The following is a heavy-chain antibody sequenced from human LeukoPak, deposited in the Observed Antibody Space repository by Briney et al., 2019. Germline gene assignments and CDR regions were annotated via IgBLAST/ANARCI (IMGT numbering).Heavy chain of an antibody. CDR1: GGSVSSGSYY. Sequence: SETLSLTCTVAGGSVSSGSYYWSWIRQPPGKGLECIGYIYYSGSTNYNPSLKSRVTISVDTSKNQFSLKLSSVTAADTAVYYCARFFWSGYYKGNWFDPWGQGTLVTVSS. J-gene: IGHJ5*02. CDR3: ARFFWSGYYKGNWFDP. CDR2: IYYSGST. D-gene: IGHD3-3*01. V-gene: IGHV4-61*01.